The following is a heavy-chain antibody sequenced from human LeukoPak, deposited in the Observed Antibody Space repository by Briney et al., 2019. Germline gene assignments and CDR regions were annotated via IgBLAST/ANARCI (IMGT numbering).Heavy chain of an antibody. CDR1: GFTFSSYG. CDR2: IWYDGSNK. V-gene: IGHV3-33*06. CDR3: AKDPYSGSRYFQH. J-gene: IGHJ1*01. Sequence: GGSLRLSCAASGFTFSSYGMHWVRQAPGKGLEWVAVIWYDGSNKYYADSVKGRFTISRDNSRNTLHLQMNSLRAEDTAVYYCAKDPYSGSRYFQHGGQGTLVTVYS. D-gene: IGHD1-26*01.